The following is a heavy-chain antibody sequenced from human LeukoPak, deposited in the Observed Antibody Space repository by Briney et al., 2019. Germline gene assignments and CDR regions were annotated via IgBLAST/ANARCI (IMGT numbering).Heavy chain of an antibody. V-gene: IGHV1-2*02. CDR1: GYTFIGYY. D-gene: IGHD3-22*01. CDR2: INPNSGGT. CDR3: ARDRRVYYYDSSGYYSHAFDI. J-gene: IGHJ3*02. Sequence: ASVKVSCKASGYTFIGYYMHWVRQAPGQGLEWMGWINPNSGGTNYAQKFQGRVTMTRDTSISTAYMELSRLRSDDTAVYYCARDRRVYYYDSSGYYSHAFDIWGQGTMVTVSS.